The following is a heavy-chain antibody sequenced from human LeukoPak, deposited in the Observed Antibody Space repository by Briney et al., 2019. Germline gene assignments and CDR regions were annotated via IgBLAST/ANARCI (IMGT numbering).Heavy chain of an antibody. J-gene: IGHJ4*02. Sequence: PGGSLRLSCAASGFAFSSYAISWVRQAPGKGLEWVSSISGSGGSTYYADSMKGRFTISRDNFKNTLYLQMNSLRVEDTAVYYCAKRSLAATNYFDYWGRGTLVTVSS. CDR2: ISGSGGST. V-gene: IGHV3-23*01. CDR1: GFAFSSYA. CDR3: AKRSLAATNYFDY. D-gene: IGHD6-25*01.